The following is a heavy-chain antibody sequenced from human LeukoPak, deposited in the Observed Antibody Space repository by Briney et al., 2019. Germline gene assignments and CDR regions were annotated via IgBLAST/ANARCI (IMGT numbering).Heavy chain of an antibody. J-gene: IGHJ6*03. CDR3: AKGGGYEAQYYYYYLDV. CDR1: GFTFGSYV. V-gene: IGHV3-23*01. D-gene: IGHD5-12*01. CDR2: IIGSGGST. Sequence: GGSLRLSCAASGFTFGSYVMTWVRQAPGKGLEWVSSIIGSGGSTYYADSVKGRFTVSRDNSKNTLYLQMKSLRAEDTAVYYCAKGGGYEAQYYYYYLDVWGKGTTVTISS.